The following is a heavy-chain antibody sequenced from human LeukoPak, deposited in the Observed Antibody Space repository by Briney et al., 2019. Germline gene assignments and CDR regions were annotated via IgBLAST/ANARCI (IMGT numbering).Heavy chain of an antibody. CDR3: TKGANTPYDDC. D-gene: IGHD1-26*01. CDR1: GFTFSSYC. J-gene: IGHJ4*02. CDR2: ISGGGGGT. V-gene: IGHV3-23*01. Sequence: PGGSLRLSCAASGFTFSSYCMSWVRQAPGKGLEWVSGISGGGGGTYYVDSVKGRFTISRDNYKNPLYLQMNSRRAEDTAVYYCTKGANTPYDDCRGRGTLVTVSS.